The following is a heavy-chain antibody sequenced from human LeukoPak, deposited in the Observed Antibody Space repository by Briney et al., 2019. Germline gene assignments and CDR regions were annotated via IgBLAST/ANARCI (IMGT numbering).Heavy chain of an antibody. CDR1: GFTFSNAW. CDR3: TTEAAAGTMDY. V-gene: IGHV3-15*01. D-gene: IGHD6-13*01. Sequence: GGSLRLSCAASGFTFSNAWMSWVRQAPGKGLKCVGRIKSKTDGGTTDYAAPVKGRFIISRDDSKNTLYLQINSLKTEDTAVYYCTTEAAAGTMDYWGQGTLVTVSS. CDR2: IKSKTDGGTT. J-gene: IGHJ4*02.